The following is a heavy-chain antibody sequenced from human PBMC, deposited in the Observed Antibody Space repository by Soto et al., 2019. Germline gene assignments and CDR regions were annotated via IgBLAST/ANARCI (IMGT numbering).Heavy chain of an antibody. Sequence: ASVKVSCKASGYTFTSYAMHWVRQAPGQRLEWMGWINAGNGNTKYSQKFQGRVTITRDTSASTAYMELSSLRSEDTAVYYCASGYGDYEYYHYYYLDVWGKGTTVTVSS. J-gene: IGHJ6*03. CDR1: GYTFTSYA. CDR2: INAGNGNT. CDR3: ASGYGDYEYYHYYYLDV. V-gene: IGHV1-3*01. D-gene: IGHD4-17*01.